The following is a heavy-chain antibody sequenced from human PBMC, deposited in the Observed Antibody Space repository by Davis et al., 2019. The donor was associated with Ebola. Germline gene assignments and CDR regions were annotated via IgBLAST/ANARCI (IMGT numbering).Heavy chain of an antibody. V-gene: IGHV5-51*01. CDR1: GYNFGSYW. J-gene: IGHJ4*02. Sequence: KVSCKASGYNFGSYWIGWVRQMSEKGLEWVGNIYPGDSDTRYSPSFQGQVTISADKSISTAYLQWSSLKASDTAMYYCAGLDYDVLTAYYVFDYWGQGTLVTVSS. D-gene: IGHD3-9*01. CDR2: IYPGDSDT. CDR3: AGLDYDVLTAYYVFDY.